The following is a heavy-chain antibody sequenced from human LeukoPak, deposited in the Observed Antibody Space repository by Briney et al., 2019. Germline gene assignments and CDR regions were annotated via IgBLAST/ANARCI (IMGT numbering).Heavy chain of an antibody. D-gene: IGHD6-19*01. CDR3: ARDGQGIAVAFDY. V-gene: IGHV3-21*01. Sequence: GGSLRLSCAASGFTFSSYSMNWVRQAPGKGLEWVSSISSSSSYMYYADSVKGRFTISRDNAKSSLYLQMNSLRAEDTAVYYCARDGQGIAVAFDYWGQGTLVTVSS. CDR1: GFTFSSYS. J-gene: IGHJ4*02. CDR2: ISSSSSYM.